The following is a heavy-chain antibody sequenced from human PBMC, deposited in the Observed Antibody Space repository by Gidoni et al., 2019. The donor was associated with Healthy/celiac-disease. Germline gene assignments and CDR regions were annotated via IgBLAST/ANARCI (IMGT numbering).Heavy chain of an antibody. J-gene: IGHJ4*02. D-gene: IGHD2-15*01. V-gene: IGHV3-23*01. Sequence: EVQLLESGGGLVQPGGSLSLSGAASGFTFSSYAMVWVRQAPGKGLEWVSAISGSGGSTYYADSVKGRFTISRANSKNTLYLQMNSLRAEDTAVYYCAKAKLHVEGFDYWGQGTLVTVSS. CDR2: ISGSGGST. CDR3: AKAKLHVEGFDY. CDR1: GFTFSSYA.